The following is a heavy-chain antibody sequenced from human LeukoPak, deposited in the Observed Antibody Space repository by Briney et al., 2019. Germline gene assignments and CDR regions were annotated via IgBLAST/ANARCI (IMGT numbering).Heavy chain of an antibody. CDR1: GGSSISSYY. V-gene: IGHV4-4*09. D-gene: IGHD6-19*01. J-gene: IGHJ2*01. CDR2: IYSTGST. CDR3: AGGYSSGWYWGYFDL. Sequence: PSETLSLTCTVSGGSSISSYYWNWIRQPPGKGLEWIGYIYSTGSTNYNPSLKSRVTISIDTSKNQFSLKLSSVTAADTAVYYCAGGYSSGWYWGYFDLWGRGTLVTVSS.